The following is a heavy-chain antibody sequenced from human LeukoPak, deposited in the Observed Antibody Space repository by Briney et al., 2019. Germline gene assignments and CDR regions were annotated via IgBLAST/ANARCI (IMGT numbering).Heavy chain of an antibody. J-gene: IGHJ4*02. CDR1: GFTFSSYW. CDR2: INTDGSST. CDR3: ARDLEGGYYYDSSGYQPLGY. D-gene: IGHD3-22*01. Sequence: GGSLRLSCAASGFTFSSYWMHWVRHAPGKGLVWVSRINTDGSSTSYADSVKGRSTISRDNAKNTLYLQMNSLRAEDTAVYYCARDLEGGYYYDSSGYQPLGYWGQGTLVTVSS. V-gene: IGHV3-74*01.